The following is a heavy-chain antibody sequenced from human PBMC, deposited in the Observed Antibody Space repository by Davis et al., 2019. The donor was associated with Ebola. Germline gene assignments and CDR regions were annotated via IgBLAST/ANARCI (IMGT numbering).Heavy chain of an antibody. CDR1: GFTFSSYA. CDR3: AKMGYADWYFDL. D-gene: IGHD5-12*01. Sequence: PGGSLRLSCAASGFTFSSYAMSWVRQAPGKGLEWVSAISGSGGSTYYADSVKGRFTISRDNSKNTLYLQMNSLRAEGTAVYYCAKMGYADWYFDLWGRGTLVTVSS. V-gene: IGHV3-23*01. J-gene: IGHJ2*01. CDR2: ISGSGGST.